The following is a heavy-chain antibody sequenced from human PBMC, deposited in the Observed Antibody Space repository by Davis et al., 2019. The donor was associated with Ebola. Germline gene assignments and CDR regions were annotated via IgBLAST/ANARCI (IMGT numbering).Heavy chain of an antibody. CDR3: ARGGITMMIMPRDYYYGLDV. CDR2: INPHSGGT. D-gene: IGHD3-22*01. CDR1: GCTFSSYA. Sequence: AASVKVSCKASGCTFSSYAISWVRQAPGQGLEWMGRINPHSGGTNYAQKFQGRVTMTRDTSISTAYMELRRLRSDDTAVYYCARGGITMMIMPRDYYYGLDVWGQGTTVTVSS. V-gene: IGHV1-2*06. J-gene: IGHJ6*02.